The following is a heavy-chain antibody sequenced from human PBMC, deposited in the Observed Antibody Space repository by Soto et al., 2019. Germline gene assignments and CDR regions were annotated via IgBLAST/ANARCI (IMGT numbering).Heavy chain of an antibody. Sequence: QVQLVQSGAEGKKPGSSVKVSCKASGGTFSSYAISWVRQAPGQGLEWMGGIIPIFGTANYAQKFQGRVTITADESTSTAYMELSSLRSEDTAVYYCARGVQDIVVVPAARYYYYGMDVWGQGTTVTVSS. CDR2: IIPIFGTA. CDR3: ARGVQDIVVVPAARYYYYGMDV. J-gene: IGHJ6*02. D-gene: IGHD2-2*01. CDR1: GGTFSSYA. V-gene: IGHV1-69*01.